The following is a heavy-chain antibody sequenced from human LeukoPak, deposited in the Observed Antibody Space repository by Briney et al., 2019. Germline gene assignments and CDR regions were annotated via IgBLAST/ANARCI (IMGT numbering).Heavy chain of an antibody. V-gene: IGHV3-23*01. CDR3: AKALVPAIPYYFDY. J-gene: IGHJ4*02. CDR1: GFTVSTNY. Sequence: PGGSLRLSCAASGFTVSTNYMSWVRQAPGKGLEWVSAISGSGGSTYYADSVKGRFTISRDNSKNTLYLQMNSLRAEDTAVYYCAKALVPAIPYYFDYWGQGTLVTVSS. D-gene: IGHD2-2*01. CDR2: ISGSGGST.